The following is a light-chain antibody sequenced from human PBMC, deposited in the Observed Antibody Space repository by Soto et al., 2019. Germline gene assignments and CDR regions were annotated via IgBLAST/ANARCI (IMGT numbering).Light chain of an antibody. Sequence: EIVLTQSPATLSLSPGERATLSCRASQSVSSYLAWYQQKPGQAPRLLIYDASNRATGIPARFSGSGSGTDFTLSISSLEPEDFAVYYCQQYYTWPRGTFGQGTKVEV. CDR3: QQYYTWPRGT. CDR2: DAS. V-gene: IGKV3-11*01. CDR1: QSVSSY. J-gene: IGKJ1*01.